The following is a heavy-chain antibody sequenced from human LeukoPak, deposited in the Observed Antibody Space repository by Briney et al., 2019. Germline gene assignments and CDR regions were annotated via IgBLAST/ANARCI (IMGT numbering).Heavy chain of an antibody. CDR1: GGSISSGGYY. CDR2: IYYSGST. D-gene: IGHD2-15*01. J-gene: IGHJ5*02. Sequence: SQTLPLTCTVSGGSISSGGYYWSWIRQHPGKGLEWIGYIYYSGSTYYNPSLKSRVTISVDTSKNQFSLKLSSVTAADTAVYYCARVGGPLGYCSGGSCPNWFDPWGQGTLVTVSS. CDR3: ARVGGPLGYCSGGSCPNWFDP. V-gene: IGHV4-31*03.